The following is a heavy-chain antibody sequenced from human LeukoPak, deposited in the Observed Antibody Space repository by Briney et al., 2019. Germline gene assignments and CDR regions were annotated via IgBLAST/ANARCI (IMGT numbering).Heavy chain of an antibody. Sequence: PSETLSLTCAVYGGSFSGYYWSWIRQPPGKGLEWIGEINHSGSTNYNPSLKSRVTISVDTSKNQFSLKLSSVTAADTAVYYCASLAPLREKRRYYYYYGMDVWGQGTTVTVSS. D-gene: IGHD3-3*01. V-gene: IGHV4-34*01. J-gene: IGHJ6*02. CDR3: ASLAPLREKRRYYYYYGMDV. CDR1: GGSFSGYY. CDR2: INHSGST.